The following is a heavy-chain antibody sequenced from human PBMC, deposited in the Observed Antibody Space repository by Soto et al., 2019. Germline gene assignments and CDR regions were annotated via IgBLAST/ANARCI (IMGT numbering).Heavy chain of an antibody. Sequence: WTWIRQPPGKGLEWIGCLYNSGSTNYNPALKSRATISVDTSKNQFSLRLSSVTAADTAVYYCARDNGYSYGYFDYWGPGTLVTVSS. V-gene: IGHV4-59*01. D-gene: IGHD5-18*01. J-gene: IGHJ4*01. CDR3: ARDNGYSYGYFDY. CDR2: LYNSGST.